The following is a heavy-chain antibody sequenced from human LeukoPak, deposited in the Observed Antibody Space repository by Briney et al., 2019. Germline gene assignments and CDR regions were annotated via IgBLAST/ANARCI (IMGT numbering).Heavy chain of an antibody. V-gene: IGHV4-30-2*01. Sequence: PSETLSLTCAVSGGSISSGGYSWSWIRQPPGKGLEWIGYIYHSGSTYYNPSLKSRVTISVDRSKNQFSLKLSSVTAADTAVYYCARVSYGDYPMGAFDIWGQGTMVTVSS. D-gene: IGHD4-17*01. J-gene: IGHJ3*02. CDR1: GGSISSGGYS. CDR2: IYHSGST. CDR3: ARVSYGDYPMGAFDI.